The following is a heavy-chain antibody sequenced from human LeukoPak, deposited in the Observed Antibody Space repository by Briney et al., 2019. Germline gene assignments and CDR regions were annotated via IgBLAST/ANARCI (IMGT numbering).Heavy chain of an antibody. Sequence: PGRSLRLSCAASGFSFSSYAMHWVRQAPGKGLEGVAVISYDGSNKYYADSVKGRFTISRDNSKNTLYLQMNSLRAEDTAVYYCENGDGMDVWGQGTTVTVSS. CDR2: ISYDGSNK. CDR1: GFSFSSYA. J-gene: IGHJ6*02. V-gene: IGHV3-30-3*01. CDR3: ENGDGMDV.